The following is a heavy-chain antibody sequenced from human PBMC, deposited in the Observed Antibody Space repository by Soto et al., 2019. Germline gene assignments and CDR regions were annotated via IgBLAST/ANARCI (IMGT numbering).Heavy chain of an antibody. Sequence: LRLFCAASGLTFSRYTMHWVRQAPGKGLEWVAVISYDGNNKYYADSVKGRFTISRDNSKNTLSLQMNSLRPEDTAVYYCARFRSERPFDYWGQGTLVTVSS. CDR3: ARFRSERPFDY. J-gene: IGHJ4*02. CDR1: GLTFSRYT. V-gene: IGHV3-30-3*01. CDR2: ISYDGNNK.